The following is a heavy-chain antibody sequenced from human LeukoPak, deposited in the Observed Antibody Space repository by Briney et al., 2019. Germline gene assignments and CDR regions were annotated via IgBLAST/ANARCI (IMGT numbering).Heavy chain of an antibody. CDR1: GGSISSYY. J-gene: IGHJ5*02. Sequence: SETLSLTCTVSGGSISSYYWSWIRQPPGKGLGWIGYIYYSGSTNYNPSLKSRVTISVDTSKNQFSLKLSSVTAADTAVYYCARDPGIAAAGTRWFDPWGQGTLVTVSS. CDR3: ARDPGIAAAGTRWFDP. D-gene: IGHD6-13*01. CDR2: IYYSGST. V-gene: IGHV4-59*12.